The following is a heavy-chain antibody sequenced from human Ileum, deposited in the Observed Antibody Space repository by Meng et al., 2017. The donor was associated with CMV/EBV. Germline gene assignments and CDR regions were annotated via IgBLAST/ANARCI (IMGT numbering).Heavy chain of an antibody. Sequence: QLQCQGPGLVGPPDTQTRPCTVSGGSIGSGDYYWSWIRQPAGKGLEWIGRIHISGATNYNPSLKSRVTMSVDTSKNQCTLKTRSVTAADTAVYYCAREMSRTGFFDYWGQGNLVTVSS. J-gene: IGHJ4*02. CDR3: AREMSRTGFFDY. V-gene: IGHV4-61*02. D-gene: IGHD1-1*01. CDR1: GGSIGSGDYY. CDR2: IHISGAT.